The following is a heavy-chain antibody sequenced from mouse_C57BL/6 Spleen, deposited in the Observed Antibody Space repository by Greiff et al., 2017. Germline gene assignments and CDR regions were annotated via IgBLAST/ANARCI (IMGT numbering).Heavy chain of an antibody. Sequence: EVMLVESGGGLVKPGGSLKLSCAASGFTFSSYAMSWVRQTPEKRLEWVATISDGGSYTYYPDNVKGRFTISRDNAKNNLYLQMSHLKSEDTAMYYCARDRDYDYDIFADWGQGTLVTVSA. CDR3: ARDRDYDYDIFAD. V-gene: IGHV5-4*01. D-gene: IGHD2-4*01. CDR1: GFTFSSYA. CDR2: ISDGGSYT. J-gene: IGHJ3*01.